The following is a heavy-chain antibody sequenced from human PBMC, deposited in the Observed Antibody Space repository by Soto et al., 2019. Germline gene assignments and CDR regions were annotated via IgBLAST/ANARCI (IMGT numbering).Heavy chain of an antibody. CDR1: GFTVSSNY. V-gene: IGHV3-66*01. Sequence: PGGSLRLSCAASGFTVSSNYMSWVRQAPGKGLEWVSVIYSGGSTYYADSVKGRFTISRDNSKNTLYLQMNSLRAEDTAVYYCARGESPHYDFWSGYLAYWGQGTLVTVSS. J-gene: IGHJ4*02. CDR3: ARGESPHYDFWSGYLAY. CDR2: IYSGGST. D-gene: IGHD3-3*01.